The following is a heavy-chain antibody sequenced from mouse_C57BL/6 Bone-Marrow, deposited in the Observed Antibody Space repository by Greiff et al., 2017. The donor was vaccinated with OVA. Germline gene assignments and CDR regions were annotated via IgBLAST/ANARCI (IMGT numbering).Heavy chain of an antibody. CDR2: IYPGNSDT. J-gene: IGHJ4*01. D-gene: IGHD2-4*01. V-gene: IGHV1-5*01. CDR1: GYTFTSYW. Sequence: EVKLQESGTVLARPGASVKMSCKTSGYTFTSYWMHWVKQRPGQGLEWIGAIYPGNSDTSYNQKFKGKAKLTAVTSASTAYMELSSLTNEDSAVYYCTRGIYYDYAYYAMDYWGQGTSVTVSS. CDR3: TRGIYYDYAYYAMDY.